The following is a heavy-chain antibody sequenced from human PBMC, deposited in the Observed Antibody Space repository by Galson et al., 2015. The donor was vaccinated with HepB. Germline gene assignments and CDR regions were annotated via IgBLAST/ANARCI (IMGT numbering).Heavy chain of an antibody. J-gene: IGHJ5*02. CDR3: ARGNYYDSSGYFFDP. Sequence: SVKVSCKASGGTFSSYAISWVRQAPGQGLEWMGGIIPIFGTANYAQTLQGRVTITADESTSTAYMELSSLRSEDTAVYYCARGNYYDSSGYFFDPWGQGTLVTVSS. CDR2: IIPIFGTA. D-gene: IGHD3-22*01. CDR1: GGTFSSYA. V-gene: IGHV1-69*13.